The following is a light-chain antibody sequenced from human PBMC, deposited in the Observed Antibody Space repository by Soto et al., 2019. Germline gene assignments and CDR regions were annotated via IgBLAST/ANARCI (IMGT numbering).Light chain of an antibody. CDR1: QSIRSN. J-gene: IGKJ1*01. CDR3: QQYLIWPPWT. Sequence: EIVMTQSPDTLSVSPGEVATLSCRVSQSIRSNLAWYQQRPGQAPRLLMYGASTRSDGIPARFTGSGSGTECTLTISSLQSEDFAVYYCQQYLIWPPWTSGQGTKVELK. V-gene: IGKV3-15*01. CDR2: GAS.